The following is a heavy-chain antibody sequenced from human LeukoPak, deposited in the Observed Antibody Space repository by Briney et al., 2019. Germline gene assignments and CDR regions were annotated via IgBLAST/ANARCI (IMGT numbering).Heavy chain of an antibody. CDR1: GGSIKSHF. CDR3: VRTNPWDLTYYFDY. V-gene: IGHV4-59*11. J-gene: IGHJ4*02. D-gene: IGHD1-14*01. CDR2: IFHSGST. Sequence: SETLSLTCTVSGGSIKSHFWSWVRQPPGKRLEWIGYIFHSGSTDYNPSLKSRVTISVDTSKNQFSLRLTSVTAADTAVYYCVRTNPWDLTYYFDYWGQGTLVTVSS.